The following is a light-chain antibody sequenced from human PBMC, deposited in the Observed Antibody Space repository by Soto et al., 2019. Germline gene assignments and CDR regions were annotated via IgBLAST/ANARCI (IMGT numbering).Light chain of an antibody. CDR3: QQYNNWPTWT. CDR2: GAS. CDR1: HNVGSN. Sequence: EIVMTQSPVTLSVSPGERATLSCRASHNVGSNLAWYQQKHGQAPRLLIYGASTRATDIPARFTGSGSGTEFTLTISSLQSEDFAVYYCQQYNNWPTWTFGQGTKVEI. V-gene: IGKV3-15*01. J-gene: IGKJ1*01.